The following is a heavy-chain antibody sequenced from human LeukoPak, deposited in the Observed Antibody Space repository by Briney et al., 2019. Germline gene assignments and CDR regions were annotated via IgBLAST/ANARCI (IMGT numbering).Heavy chain of an antibody. Sequence: GGSLRLSWPASGFTFSSYWMSWVRQAPGKGLEGLANIKQDGSEKYYVDSVKGRFTISRDNAKNSLYLQMNSLRAEDTAVYYCARQALVAATTDYFDYWGQGTLVTVSS. D-gene: IGHD2-15*01. CDR2: IKQDGSEK. CDR1: GFTFSSYW. J-gene: IGHJ4*02. CDR3: ARQALVAATTDYFDY. V-gene: IGHV3-7*01.